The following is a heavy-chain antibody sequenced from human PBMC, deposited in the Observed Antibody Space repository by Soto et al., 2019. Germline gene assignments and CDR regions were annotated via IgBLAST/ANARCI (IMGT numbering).Heavy chain of an antibody. CDR3: AKGLLAIVGTTLPRDAFNI. D-gene: IGHD1-26*01. J-gene: IGHJ3*02. CDR1: GFSFTTYV. CDR2: ISHDGSYK. Sequence: GASVKVSCAASGFSFTTYVMHWVRQAPGKGLEWVAVISHDGSYKYYGDAVKGRFTISRDTSKNAVYLEMNSLRPEDTAVYYCAKGLLAIVGTTLPRDAFNIWGQGTMVTVSS. V-gene: IGHV3-30*18.